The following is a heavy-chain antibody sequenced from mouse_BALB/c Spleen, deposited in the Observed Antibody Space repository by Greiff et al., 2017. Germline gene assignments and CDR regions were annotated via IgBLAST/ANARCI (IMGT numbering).Heavy chain of an antibody. CDR1: GYAFTNYL. CDR3: ARSYYGSSYWYFDV. D-gene: IGHD1-1*01. CDR2: INPGSGGT. Sequence: VQLQQSGAELVRPGTSVKVSCKASGYAFTNYLIEWVKQRPGQGLEWIGVINPGSGGTNYNEKFKGKATLTADKSSSTAYMQLSSLTSDDSAVYFGARSYYGSSYWYFDVWGAGTTVTVAS. J-gene: IGHJ1*01. V-gene: IGHV1-54*03.